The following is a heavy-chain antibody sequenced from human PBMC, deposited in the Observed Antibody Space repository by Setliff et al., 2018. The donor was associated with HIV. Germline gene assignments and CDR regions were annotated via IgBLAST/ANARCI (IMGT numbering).Heavy chain of an antibody. V-gene: IGHV1-69*13. D-gene: IGHD3-10*01. CDR2: IIPIFGTA. CDR3: ARWFAPGSYFDN. J-gene: IGHJ4*02. Sequence: ASVKVSCKASGGTFSSYAISWVRQAPGQGLEWMGGIIPIFGTANYAQKFQGRVTITADESTSTAYMELSSLTVEDTAVYFCARWFAPGSYFDNWGQGTLVTVSS. CDR1: GGTFSSYA.